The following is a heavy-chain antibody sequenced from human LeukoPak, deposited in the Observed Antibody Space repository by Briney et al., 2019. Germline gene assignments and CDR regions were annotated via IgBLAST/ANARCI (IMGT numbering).Heavy chain of an antibody. CDR1: GFTFSGST. CDR2: ISFDGNNK. Sequence: GGSLKLSCAASGFTFSGSTMHWVRQAPGKGLEWVALISFDGNNKYCADSVKGRLTVSRDNSKSTLSLRVNDLRPEDTAVYYCARDSKGFADYWGQGTLVTVSS. CDR3: ARDSKGFADY. D-gene: IGHD3-3*01. J-gene: IGHJ4*02. V-gene: IGHV3-30*04.